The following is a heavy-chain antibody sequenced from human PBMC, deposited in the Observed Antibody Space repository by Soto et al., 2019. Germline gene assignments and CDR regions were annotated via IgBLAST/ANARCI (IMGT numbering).Heavy chain of an antibody. CDR3: AKAYFVWSSEQPYYFDY. Sequence: VQLLDSGGGLVQPGGSLRLSCAASGFTFSNYAMTWVRQGPGKGLEWVSGISGSGGRSYYADSVKGRLTISRDNSKSTLYLQMNSLRAEDTAVYYCAKAYFVWSSEQPYYFDYWGQGTLVTVSS. V-gene: IGHV3-23*01. J-gene: IGHJ4*02. CDR2: ISGSGGRS. D-gene: IGHD3-16*01. CDR1: GFTFSNYA.